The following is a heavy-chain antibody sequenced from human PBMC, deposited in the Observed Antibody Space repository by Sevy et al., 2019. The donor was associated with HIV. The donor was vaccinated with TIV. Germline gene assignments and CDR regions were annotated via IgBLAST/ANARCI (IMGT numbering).Heavy chain of an antibody. Sequence: RRGESLKISCAASGFSFSIYSMNWVRQAPGRGLEWVSYMSNTGSTIHYADSVKGRFTISRDNAKNSLYLQMNSLRAEDTAVYYCASQRGGYERLYYFDYWGQGTLVTVSS. CDR3: ASQRGGYERLYYFDY. J-gene: IGHJ4*02. D-gene: IGHD5-12*01. CDR2: MSNTGSTI. CDR1: GFSFSIYS. V-gene: IGHV3-48*01.